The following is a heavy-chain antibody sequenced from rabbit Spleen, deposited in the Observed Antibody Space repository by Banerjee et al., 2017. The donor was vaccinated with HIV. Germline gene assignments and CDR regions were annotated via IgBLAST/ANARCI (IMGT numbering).Heavy chain of an antibody. V-gene: IGHV1S45*01. D-gene: IGHD4-1*01. J-gene: IGHJ4*01. CDR1: GFSFSNKAV. Sequence: QEQLVESGGGLVQPEGSLTLTCKASGFSFSNKAVMCWVRQAPGKGLEWIACINAVTGKAVYASWAKGRFTFSKTSSTTVTLQMTSLTAADTATYFCASARNDVSGAWGALGLWGPGTLVTVS. CDR2: INAVTGKA. CDR3: ASARNDVSGAWGALGL.